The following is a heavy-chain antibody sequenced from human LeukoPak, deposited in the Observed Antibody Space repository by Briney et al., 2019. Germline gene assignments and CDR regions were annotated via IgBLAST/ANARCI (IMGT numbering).Heavy chain of an antibody. CDR1: GFTFSKYG. J-gene: IGHJ4*02. D-gene: IGHD3-16*01. V-gene: IGHV3-30*02. CDR3: ALLTRSNPSYDY. CDR2: IRYDGSNK. Sequence: GGSLRLSCAASGFTFSKYGMHWVRQAPGKGLEWVAFIRYDGSNKYYADSVKGRFTISRDNTKNTVYLQMNSLRAEDTAVYYCALLTRSNPSYDYWGQGTLVTVSS.